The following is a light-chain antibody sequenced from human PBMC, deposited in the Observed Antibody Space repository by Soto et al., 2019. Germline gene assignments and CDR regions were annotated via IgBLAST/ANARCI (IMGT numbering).Light chain of an antibody. J-gene: IGLJ1*01. Sequence: QSVLTQPASVSGSPGQSITISCTGTSSDVGGYNYVSWYQQHPGKAPKLMISEVSNRPSGVSNRFSGSKSSNTASLTISGLQAEDEADYYCSSYTSSSTLVFGTGTKVTVL. V-gene: IGLV2-14*01. CDR1: SSDVGGYNY. CDR2: EVS. CDR3: SSYTSSSTLV.